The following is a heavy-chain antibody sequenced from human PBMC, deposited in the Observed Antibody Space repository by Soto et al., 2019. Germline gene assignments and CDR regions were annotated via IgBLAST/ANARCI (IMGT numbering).Heavy chain of an antibody. V-gene: IGHV3-30*04. CDR2: TRHDGKT. J-gene: IGHJ4*02. CDR1: GFSLSHHV. Sequence: QPGGSLRLSCAAPGFSLSHHVMPWVRQTPDKGLEWVAVTRHDGKTKHATSVRGRFTVSRDMSKTTLSLHMTDMTNDGSAPSYSAREWDTYGFRGFDLWGQGARVTVS. CDR3: AREWDTYGFRGFDL. D-gene: IGHD5-18*01.